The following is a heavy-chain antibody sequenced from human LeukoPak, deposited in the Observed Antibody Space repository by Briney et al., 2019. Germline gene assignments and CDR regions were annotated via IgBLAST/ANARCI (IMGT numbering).Heavy chain of an antibody. V-gene: IGHV1-2*02. CDR2: INPNSGGT. D-gene: IGHD3-3*01. Sequence: ASVKVSCKASGYTFTDYHLHWVRQAPGQGLEWMGWINPNSGGTNYAQKFQGRVTMTRDTSINTAYMELSRVRSDDTAVYYCARDIRPRVESFGYWGQGTLVTVSS. CDR1: GYTFTDYH. J-gene: IGHJ4*02. CDR3: ARDIRPRVESFGY.